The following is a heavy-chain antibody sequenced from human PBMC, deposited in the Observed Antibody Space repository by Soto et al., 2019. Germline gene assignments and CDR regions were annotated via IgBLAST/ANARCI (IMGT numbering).Heavy chain of an antibody. CDR2: INHRGST. CDR3: VRGPAGSGWSYDY. V-gene: IGHV4-34*01. D-gene: IGHD6-19*01. J-gene: IGHJ4*02. Sequence: QVHLQQWGARLLKPSETLSLTCAVYGGSFSNNFWSWIRQTPGKGLEWMGEINHRGSTKYNPSMQSGVTITKDMSRNQCSLRMSAVTAADTAVYYCVRGPAGSGWSYDYWGQGTLVTVSS. CDR1: GGSFSNNF.